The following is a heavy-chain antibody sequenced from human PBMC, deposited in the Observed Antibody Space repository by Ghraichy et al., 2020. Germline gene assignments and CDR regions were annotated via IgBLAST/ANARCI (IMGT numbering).Heavy chain of an antibody. Sequence: SQTLSLTCAVSGGSISSGGYSWSWIRQPPGKGLEWIGYIYYSGSTYYNPSLKSRVTISVDTSKNQFSLKLSSVTAADTAVYYCARGGYSYGYRGSSAFDIWGQGTMVTVSS. CDR3: ARGGYSYGYRGSSAFDI. V-gene: IGHV4-30-4*07. CDR2: IYYSGST. J-gene: IGHJ3*02. CDR1: GGSISSGGYS. D-gene: IGHD5-18*01.